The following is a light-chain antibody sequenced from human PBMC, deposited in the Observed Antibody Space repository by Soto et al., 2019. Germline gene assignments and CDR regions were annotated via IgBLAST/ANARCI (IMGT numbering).Light chain of an antibody. J-gene: IGKJ1*01. CDR1: QTVSSFY. CDR2: GAS. V-gene: IGKV3-20*01. CDR3: HQYGSSPRT. Sequence: EVVMTQSPGTLSLSTGERATLSCRASQTVSSFYLAWYQQKPGQAPRLLIYGASSRATGIPDRFSGRGSGTDFTLTISRLEPEDFAVYYCHQYGSSPRTFGQGTKVDIK.